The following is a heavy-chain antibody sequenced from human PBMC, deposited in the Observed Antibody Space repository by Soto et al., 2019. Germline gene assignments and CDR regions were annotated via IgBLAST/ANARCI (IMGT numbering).Heavy chain of an antibody. Sequence: PGGSLSLSCVASGFTFSSYGMHWVRQAPGKGLEWVAVIAYDGSNKYYADSVKGRFTISRDNSKNTLYLQMNSLRAEDTAVYYCAKDNCVSTSCYRLYNWFDPWGQGTLVTVSS. J-gene: IGHJ5*02. CDR2: IAYDGSNK. CDR3: AKDNCVSTSCYRLYNWFDP. V-gene: IGHV3-30*18. CDR1: GFTFSSYG. D-gene: IGHD2-2*01.